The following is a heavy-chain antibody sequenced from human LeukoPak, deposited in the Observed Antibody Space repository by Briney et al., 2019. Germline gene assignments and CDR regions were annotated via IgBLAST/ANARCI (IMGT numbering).Heavy chain of an antibody. Sequence: GGSLRLSCAASGFTFSNAWMSWVRQAPGKGLEWVGRIKSKTDGGTTDYAAPVKGRFAISRDDSKNTLYLQMNSLKTEDTAVYYCTSRDSVVTLDYWGQGTLVTVSS. D-gene: IGHD4-23*01. CDR3: TSRDSVVTLDY. V-gene: IGHV3-15*01. CDR1: GFTFSNAW. CDR2: IKSKTDGGTT. J-gene: IGHJ4*02.